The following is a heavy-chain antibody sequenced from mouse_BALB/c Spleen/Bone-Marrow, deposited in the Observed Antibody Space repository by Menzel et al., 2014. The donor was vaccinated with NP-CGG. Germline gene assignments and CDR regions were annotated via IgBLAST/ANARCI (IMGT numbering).Heavy chain of an antibody. J-gene: IGHJ4*01. CDR2: LNSDGGTT. CDR3: ARHNYRYDDYAIVY. Sequence: DVHLVESRGRLAQPGEAPKLSCASNEYEFPSHDMSWVRKTPEKRLELVTALNSDGGTTYYPDTMDRRFIIFRDNTKKSLYLQMSSLRSEDTALYYCARHNYRYDDYAIVYWGQGTSVTVSS. CDR1: EYEFPSHD. D-gene: IGHD2-14*01. V-gene: IGHV5-2*01.